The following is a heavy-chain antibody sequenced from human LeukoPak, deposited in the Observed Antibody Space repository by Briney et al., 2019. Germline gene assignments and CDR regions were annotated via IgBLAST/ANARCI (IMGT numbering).Heavy chain of an antibody. CDR2: IYYSGTT. V-gene: IGHV4-30-4*01. CDR3: ARGPYGSGSYY. CDR1: GGPISSGDYY. Sequence: PSQTLSLTCTVSGGPISSGDYYWSWIRQPPGKGLEWIGYIYYSGTTYYNPSLKSRVTISVDTSKNQFSLKLTSVTAADTAVYYCARGPYGSGSYYWGQGTLVTVSS. J-gene: IGHJ4*02. D-gene: IGHD3-10*01.